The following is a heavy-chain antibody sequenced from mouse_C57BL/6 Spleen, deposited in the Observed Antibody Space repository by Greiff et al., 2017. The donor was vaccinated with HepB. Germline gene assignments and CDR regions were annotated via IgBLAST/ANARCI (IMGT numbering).Heavy chain of an antibody. V-gene: IGHV1-50*01. Sequence: QVQLQQPGAELVKPGASVKLSCKASGYTFTSYWMQWVKQRPGQGLEWIGEFDPSDSYTNNNPKFKGKATLPVDPSSSTAYSQRSSQTSDESSVYYWAYLDDGYSYFDYWGQGTTLTVSS. CDR2: FDPSDSYT. D-gene: IGHD2-3*01. CDR3: AYLDDGYSYFDY. CDR1: GYTFTSYW. J-gene: IGHJ2*01.